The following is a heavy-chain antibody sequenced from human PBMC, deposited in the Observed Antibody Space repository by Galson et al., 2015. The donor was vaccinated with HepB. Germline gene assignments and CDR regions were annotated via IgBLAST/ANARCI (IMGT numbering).Heavy chain of an antibody. J-gene: IGHJ4*02. CDR2: VYAGGTT. CDR1: GLTVSGNY. V-gene: IGHV3-66*01. Sequence: SLRLSCAASGLTVSGNYMTWVRQAPGKGLDWVSAVYAGGTTYYADSVKGRFTISRDSSQNTLYLQMNSLRAEDTAVYYCASGIQSQMRSYYFDHWGQGTLVTVSS. CDR3: ASGIQSQMRSYYFDH.